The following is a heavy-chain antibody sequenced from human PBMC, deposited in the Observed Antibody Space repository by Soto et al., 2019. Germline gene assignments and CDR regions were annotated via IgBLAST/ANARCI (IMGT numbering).Heavy chain of an antibody. Sequence: SETLSLTCTVSGGSISSSSYYWGWIRQPPGKGLEWIGSIYYSGSTYYNPSLKSRVTISVDTSKNQFSLKLSSVTAADTAVYYCARLSYSNYDLDFDYWGQGTLVTVSS. CDR2: IYYSGST. V-gene: IGHV4-39*01. CDR1: GGSISSSSYY. J-gene: IGHJ4*02. D-gene: IGHD4-4*01. CDR3: ARLSYSNYDLDFDY.